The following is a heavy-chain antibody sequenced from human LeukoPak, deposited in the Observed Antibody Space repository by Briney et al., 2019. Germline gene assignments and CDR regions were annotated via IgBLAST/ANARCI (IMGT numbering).Heavy chain of an antibody. V-gene: IGHV5-51*01. D-gene: IGHD5-24*01. Sequence: GESLKISCKGSGYSFTSYWIGWVRQMPGKGLEWMGIIYPGDSDTRYSPSFQGQVTISADKSISTAYLQWSSLKASDTAMYYCARLWGDGYNFEGLASYFDYWGQGTLVTVSS. J-gene: IGHJ4*02. CDR3: ARLWGDGYNFEGLASYFDY. CDR1: GYSFTSYW. CDR2: IYPGDSDT.